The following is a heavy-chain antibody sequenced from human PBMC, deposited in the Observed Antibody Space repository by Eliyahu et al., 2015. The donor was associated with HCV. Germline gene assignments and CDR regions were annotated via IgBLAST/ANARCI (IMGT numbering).Heavy chain of an antibody. Sequence: QVQLQESGPGLVKPSEXLSLTCTVXGGSISSYYWSWIRQPAGKGLEWIGRIYTSGSTNYNPSLKSRVTMSVDTSKNQFSLKLSSVTAADTAVYYCARDWRLPYYYYGMDVWGQGTTVTVSS. V-gene: IGHV4-4*07. CDR3: ARDWRLPYYYYGMDV. J-gene: IGHJ6*02. CDR1: GGSISSYY. CDR2: IYTSGST. D-gene: IGHD2-15*01.